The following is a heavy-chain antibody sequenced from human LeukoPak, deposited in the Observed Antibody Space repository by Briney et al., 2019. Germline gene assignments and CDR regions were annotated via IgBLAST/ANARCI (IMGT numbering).Heavy chain of an antibody. CDR1: GFTFSSYL. J-gene: IGHJ4*02. CDR2: ISTSSSYI. CDR3: ARGRGYSYGYLSGRFDY. V-gene: IGHV3-21*04. Sequence: GGSLRLSCAASGFTFSSYLMNWVRQAPGKGLEWVSSISTSSSYIYYADSVKGRFTISRDNAKNSLYLQMNSLRAEDTAVYYCARGRGYSYGYLSGRFDYWGQGTLVTVSS. D-gene: IGHD5-18*01.